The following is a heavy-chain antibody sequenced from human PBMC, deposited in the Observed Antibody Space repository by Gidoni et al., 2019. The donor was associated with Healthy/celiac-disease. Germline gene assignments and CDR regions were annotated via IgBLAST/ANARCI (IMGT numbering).Heavy chain of an antibody. CDR3: ARHGYDSSGYFDY. CDR1: GGSISSSSYY. J-gene: IGHJ4*02. Sequence: QLQLQESGPGLVKPSETLSLTCTVSGGSISSSSYYWGWIRQPPGKGLEWIGSIYYRGSTYYNPSLKSRVTISVDTSKNQFSLKLSSVTAADTAVYYCARHGYDSSGYFDYWGQGTLVTVSS. V-gene: IGHV4-39*01. D-gene: IGHD3-22*01. CDR2: IYYRGST.